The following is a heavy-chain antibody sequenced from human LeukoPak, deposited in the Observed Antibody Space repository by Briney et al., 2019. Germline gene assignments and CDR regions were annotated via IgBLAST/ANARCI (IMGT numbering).Heavy chain of an antibody. CDR3: ASLIVVVPAAADY. D-gene: IGHD2-2*01. CDR1: GGSISSSSHY. Sequence: SETLSLTCTVSGGSISSSSHYWGWIRQPPGKGLEWIGSIYYSGSTYHNPSLKSRVTISVDTSKNQFSLKLSSVTAADTAVYYCASLIVVVPAAADYWGQGTLVTVSS. J-gene: IGHJ4*02. V-gene: IGHV4-39*01. CDR2: IYYSGST.